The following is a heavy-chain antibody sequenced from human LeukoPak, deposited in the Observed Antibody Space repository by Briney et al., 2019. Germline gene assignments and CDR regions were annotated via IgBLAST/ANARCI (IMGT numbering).Heavy chain of an antibody. V-gene: IGHV3-7*05. D-gene: IGHD2-15*01. CDR2: KKEDGRDK. CDR3: ARTPRDRCGGSPCSPYFDH. J-gene: IGHJ4*02. Sequence: GGSLRLSCAASGFTFTDSWMSWVRQSPGKGLEWVAHKKEDGRDKFYVDSVKGRFTISRDNAKDSMYMQMNSLRVEDTAVYYCARTPRDRCGGSPCSPYFDHWGQGTLVTVSS. CDR1: GFTFTDSW.